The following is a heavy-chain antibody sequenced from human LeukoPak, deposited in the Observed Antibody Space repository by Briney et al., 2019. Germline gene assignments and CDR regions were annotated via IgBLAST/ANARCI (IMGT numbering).Heavy chain of an antibody. Sequence: GGSLRLSCAGSGFTFSRYWMSWVRQAPGKGLEWVANVRQDGGAKYYADSVKGRFTISRDNAKNSLYLQVNSLRAEDTAVYYCGRVDFPYAELSSWGQGTLVTVSS. D-gene: IGHD2/OR15-2a*01. CDR1: GFTFSRYW. CDR2: VRQDGGAK. V-gene: IGHV3-7*05. CDR3: GRVDFPYAELSS. J-gene: IGHJ4*02.